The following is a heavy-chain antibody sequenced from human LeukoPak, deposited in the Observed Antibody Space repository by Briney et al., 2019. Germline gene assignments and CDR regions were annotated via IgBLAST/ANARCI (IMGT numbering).Heavy chain of an antibody. Sequence: SETLSLTCTVSGGSISNYYWSWIRQPPGKGLEWIGYIHYTGSSKYNPSLTSRVTMSVDTSKNQFSLRLTSVNAADTAVYYCAASGSDTATIASTAYWGRGTMVAVSS. CDR3: AASGSDTATIASTAY. CDR2: IHYTGSS. V-gene: IGHV4-59*08. CDR1: GGSISNYY. J-gene: IGHJ4*02. D-gene: IGHD5-24*01.